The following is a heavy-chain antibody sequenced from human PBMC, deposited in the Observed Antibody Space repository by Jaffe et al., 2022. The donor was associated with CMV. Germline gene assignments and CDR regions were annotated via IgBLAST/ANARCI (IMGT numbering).Heavy chain of an antibody. CDR1: GFTFSSYW. J-gene: IGHJ6*02. CDR3: ARNQAARPSVYYYYGMDV. D-gene: IGHD6-6*01. CDR2: INSDGSST. V-gene: IGHV3-74*01. Sequence: EVQLVESGGGLVQPGGSLRLSCAASGFTFSSYWMHWVRQAPGKGLVWVSRINSDGSSTSYADSVKGRFTISRDNAKNTLYLQMNSLRAEDTAVYYCARNQAARPSVYYYYGMDVWGQGTTVTVSS.